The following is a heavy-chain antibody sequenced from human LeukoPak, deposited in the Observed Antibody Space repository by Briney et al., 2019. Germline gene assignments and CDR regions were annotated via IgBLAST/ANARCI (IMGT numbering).Heavy chain of an antibody. Sequence: ASLKLSCKASGYTFISYYMNWVRQPPGQGLEWMGWINPNSGGTNYAQKFQGRVTITRNNSISTAYMELNSLGSEDTAVYYCARDNGGTAMAYYYYYCMDVWGKGTTVTITS. D-gene: IGHD5-18*01. V-gene: IGHV1-2*02. J-gene: IGHJ6*03. CDR1: GYTFISYY. CDR2: INPNSGGT. CDR3: ARDNGGTAMAYYYYYCMDV.